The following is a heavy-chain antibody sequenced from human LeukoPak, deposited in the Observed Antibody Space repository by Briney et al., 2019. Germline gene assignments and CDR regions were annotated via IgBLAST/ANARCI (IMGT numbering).Heavy chain of an antibody. D-gene: IGHD2-21*02. CDR1: GDSISSAGFS. J-gene: IGHJ3*01. V-gene: IGHV4-30-2*01. Sequence: SETLSLTCVVSGDSISSAGFSWSWLRQPPGGGRGRIGYIYPRGSAYYNPSLKSRVTILVDMSNKQFSLKLNSVTAADTAVYYCARSGGDLDAFHVWGQGTMVTVSS. CDR3: ARSGGDLDAFHV. CDR2: IYPRGSA.